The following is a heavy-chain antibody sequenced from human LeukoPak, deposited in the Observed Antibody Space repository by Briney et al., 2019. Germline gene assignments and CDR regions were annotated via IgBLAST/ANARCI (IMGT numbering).Heavy chain of an antibody. CDR1: GGSFSGYY. V-gene: IGHV4-34*01. CDR3: ARAPTTVTTKGLGYYYYYGMDV. CDR2: INHSGST. D-gene: IGHD4-17*01. J-gene: IGHJ6*04. Sequence: SETLSLTCAVYGGSFSGYYWSWIRQPPGKGLEWIGEINHSGSTNYNPSLKSRVTISVDTSKNQFSLKLSSVTAADTAVYYCARAPTTVTTKGLGYYYYYGMDVWGKGTTVTASS.